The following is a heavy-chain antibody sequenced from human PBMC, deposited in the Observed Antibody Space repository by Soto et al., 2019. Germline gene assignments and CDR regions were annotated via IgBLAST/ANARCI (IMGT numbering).Heavy chain of an antibody. CDR1: GGSISSSSYY. Sequence: PSETLSLTCTVSGGSISSSSYYWGWIRQPPGKGLERIGSIYYNGSTYYNPSLKSRVTISVDTSKNQFSLKLSSVTAADTAVYYCARLPYYYDSSGSLNWFDPWGQGTLVTVSS. CDR3: ARLPYYYDSSGSLNWFDP. D-gene: IGHD3-22*01. J-gene: IGHJ5*02. CDR2: IYYNGST. V-gene: IGHV4-39*01.